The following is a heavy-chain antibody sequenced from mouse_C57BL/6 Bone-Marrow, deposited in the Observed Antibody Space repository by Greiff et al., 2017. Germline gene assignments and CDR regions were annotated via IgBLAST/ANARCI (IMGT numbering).Heavy chain of an antibody. CDR2: INPGNGGT. J-gene: IGHJ3*01. D-gene: IGHD4-1*01. CDR1: ANTFTSYW. V-gene: IGHV1-53*01. CDR3: ARSGFNWDQAY. Sequence: QVQLQQPGTELVNPGPPVRRSGKAPANTFTSYWWHWVKKRPGQGLTWIGNINPGNGGTNYNEKFKSKATLTVDKSSSTAYMQLSSLTSEDSAVYYCARSGFNWDQAYWGQGTLVTVSA.